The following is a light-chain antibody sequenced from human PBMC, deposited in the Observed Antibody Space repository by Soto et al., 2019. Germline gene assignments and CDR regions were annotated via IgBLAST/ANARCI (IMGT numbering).Light chain of an antibody. CDR3: SSYTSSSTVV. V-gene: IGLV2-14*01. Sequence: QSALTQPASVSGSPGQSITISCTGTSSDVGGYNYVSWYQQLPGKAPKLMIYDVSNRPSGVSNRFPGSKSGNTASLTISGLQAEDEADYYCSSYTSSSTVVFGGGTKVTVL. CDR1: SSDVGGYNY. CDR2: DVS. J-gene: IGLJ2*01.